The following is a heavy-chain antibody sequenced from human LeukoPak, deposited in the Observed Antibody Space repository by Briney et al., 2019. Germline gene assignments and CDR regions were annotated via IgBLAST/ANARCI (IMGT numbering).Heavy chain of an antibody. CDR2: IYYSGST. J-gene: IGHJ4*02. CDR3: ARGFRSYGSQAFAFDY. V-gene: IGHV4-39*01. Sequence: PSETLSLTCTVSGGSISSSSYYWGWIRQPPGKGLEWIVSIYYSGSTYYNPSLKSRVTISVDTSKNQFSLKLSSVTAADTAVYYCARGFRSYGSQAFAFDYWGQGTLVTVSS. D-gene: IGHD5-18*01. CDR1: GGSISSSSYY.